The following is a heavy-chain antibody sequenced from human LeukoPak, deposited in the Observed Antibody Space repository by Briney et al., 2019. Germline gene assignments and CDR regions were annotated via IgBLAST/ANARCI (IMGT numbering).Heavy chain of an antibody. CDR2: IYTSGST. J-gene: IGHJ4*02. V-gene: IGHV4-4*07. CDR3: ARSLIHMVRGVYYFDY. D-gene: IGHD3-10*01. CDR1: GGSISSYY. Sequence: PSETLSLTCTVSGGSISSYYWSWIRQPAGKGLEWIGRIYTSGSTNYNPSPKSRVTMSVDTSKNQFSLKLSSVTAADTAVYYCARSLIHMVRGVYYFDYWGQGTLVTVSS.